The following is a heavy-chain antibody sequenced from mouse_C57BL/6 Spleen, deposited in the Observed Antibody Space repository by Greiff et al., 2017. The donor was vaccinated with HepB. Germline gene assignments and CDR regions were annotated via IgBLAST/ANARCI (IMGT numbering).Heavy chain of an antibody. CDR3: TTSTTVDPYWYFDV. J-gene: IGHJ1*03. CDR2: IDPEDGDT. CDR1: GFNIKDYY. V-gene: IGHV14-1*01. Sequence: VQLKQSGAELVRPGASVKLSCTASGFNIKDYYMHWVKQRPEQGLEWIGRIDPEDGDTEYAPKFQGKATMTADTSSNTAYLQLSSLTSEDTAVYYCTTSTTVDPYWYFDVWGTGTTVTVSS. D-gene: IGHD1-1*01.